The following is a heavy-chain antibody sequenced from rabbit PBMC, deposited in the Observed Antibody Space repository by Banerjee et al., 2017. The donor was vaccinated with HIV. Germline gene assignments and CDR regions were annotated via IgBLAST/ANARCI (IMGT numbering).Heavy chain of an antibody. CDR2: IATGSGNT. V-gene: IGHV1S45*01. CDR1: GFTLSGYW. Sequence: QEQLVETGGGLVQPEGSLTLTCTASGFTLSGYWMSWVRQAPGKGLEWIGCIATGSGNTYYASWAKGRFTISKTSSTTVTLQMTSLTAADTATYFCARDLAGVIGWNFNLWGPGTLVTVS. J-gene: IGHJ4*01. D-gene: IGHD4-1*01. CDR3: ARDLAGVIGWNFNL.